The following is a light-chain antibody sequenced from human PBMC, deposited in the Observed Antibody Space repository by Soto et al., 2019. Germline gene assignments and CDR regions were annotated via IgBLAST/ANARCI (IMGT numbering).Light chain of an antibody. CDR1: SGSVSTSYY. Sequence: QAVVTQEPSFSVSPGGTVTLTCGLSSGSVSTSYYPSWYQQTPGQAPRTLIYSTNTRSSGVPDRFSGSILGNKAALTITGAQADDESDYYCVLYMGSGISYVFGPGTKLTVL. J-gene: IGLJ1*01. CDR2: STN. V-gene: IGLV8-61*01. CDR3: VLYMGSGISYV.